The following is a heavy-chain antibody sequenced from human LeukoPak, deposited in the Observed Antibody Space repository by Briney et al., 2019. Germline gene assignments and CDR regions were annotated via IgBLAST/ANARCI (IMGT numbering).Heavy chain of an antibody. CDR1: GGSVISGSYY. CDR3: ARVNGLAVAGTVWFDP. Sequence: PSETLSLTCTVSGGSVISGSYYWSWIRQPPGKGLEWIGYIYYSGSTNYNPSLKSRVTISVDTSKNQFSLKLSSVTAADTAVYYCARVNGLAVAGTVWFDPWGQGTLVTVSS. D-gene: IGHD6-19*01. V-gene: IGHV4-61*01. J-gene: IGHJ5*02. CDR2: IYYSGST.